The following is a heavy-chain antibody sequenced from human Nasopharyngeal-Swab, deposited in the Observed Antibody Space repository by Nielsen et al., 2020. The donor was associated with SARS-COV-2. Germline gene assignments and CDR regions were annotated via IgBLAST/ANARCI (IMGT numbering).Heavy chain of an antibody. CDR1: GGSVSSSSYY. J-gene: IGHJ5*02. Sequence: SETLSLTCTVSGGSVSSSSYYWGWIRQPPGKGLEWIGSIYYSGSTYYNPSLKSRVTISVDTSKNQFSLKLSSVTAADTAVYYCARQPSSWFDPWGQGTLVTVSS. CDR3: ARQPSSWFDP. CDR2: IYYSGST. V-gene: IGHV4-39*01.